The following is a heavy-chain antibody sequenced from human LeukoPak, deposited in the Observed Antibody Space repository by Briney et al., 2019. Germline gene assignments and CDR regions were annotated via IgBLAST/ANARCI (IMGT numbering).Heavy chain of an antibody. CDR1: GDSINNYY. CDR3: AREVAGLYYFDY. Sequence: PSETLSLTCTVSGDSINNYYWSWIRQPPGKGLEWIGYIYYSGTTNYNPSLKSRVSISVDTSKNQFSLKLSSVTAADTAVYYCAREVAGLYYFDYWGQGTLVTVSS. V-gene: IGHV4-59*01. CDR2: IYYSGTT. D-gene: IGHD6-19*01. J-gene: IGHJ4*02.